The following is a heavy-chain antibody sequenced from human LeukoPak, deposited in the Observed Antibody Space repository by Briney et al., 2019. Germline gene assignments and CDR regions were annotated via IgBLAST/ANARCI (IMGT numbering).Heavy chain of an antibody. CDR3: AREGIDYYDRSGYLS. V-gene: IGHV3-53*01. J-gene: IGHJ5*02. Sequence: PGGSLRLSCAASGFPVSSNYVSWVRQAPGKGRGWVSVIYSGGSTYSAGSEKGRFTISRDNSKNTLYLQMNRLRGEDTAVYYCAREGIDYYDRSGYLSWGQGTLVTVSS. CDR1: GFPVSSNY. CDR2: IYSGGST. D-gene: IGHD3-22*01.